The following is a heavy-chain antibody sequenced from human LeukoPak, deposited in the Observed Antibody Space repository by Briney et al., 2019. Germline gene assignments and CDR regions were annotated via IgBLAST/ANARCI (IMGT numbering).Heavy chain of an antibody. CDR1: GGSISSYY. V-gene: IGHV4-34*01. Sequence: SETLSLTCTVSGGSISSYYWSWIRQPPGKGLEWIGEINHSGSTNYNPSLKSRVTISVDTSKNQFSLKLSSVTAADTAVYYCARRGLRKMPDYWGQGTLVTVSS. CDR2: INHSGST. CDR3: ARRGLRKMPDY. J-gene: IGHJ4*02. D-gene: IGHD5-12*01.